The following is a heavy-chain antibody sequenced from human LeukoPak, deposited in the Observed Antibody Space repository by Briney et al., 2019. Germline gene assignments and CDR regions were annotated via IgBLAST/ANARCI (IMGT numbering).Heavy chain of an antibody. V-gene: IGHV4-30-2*01. J-gene: IGHJ4*02. CDR2: IYHSGST. Sequence: SETLSLTCAVSGASISSGGYSWSWIRQPPGKGLEWIGYIYHSGSTYYNPSLKSRVTISVDRSKNQFSLNLSSMTAADTAVYYCARDNPVPVWGQGALVTVSS. D-gene: IGHD6-6*01. CDR3: ARDNPVPV. CDR1: GASISSGGYS.